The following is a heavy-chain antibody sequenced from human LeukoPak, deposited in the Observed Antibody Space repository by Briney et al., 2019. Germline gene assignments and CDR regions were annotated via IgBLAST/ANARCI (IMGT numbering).Heavy chain of an antibody. D-gene: IGHD4-17*01. CDR2: INHSGST. J-gene: IGHJ6*03. CDR3: AGQPTVTTYYYYYYMDV. CDR1: GGSLSAYY. Sequence: PSETLSLTCAVYGGSLSAYYWTWIRQPPGKGLEWIGEINHSGSTNYNPSLKSRVTISVDTSKNQFSLKLSSVTAADTAVYYCAGQPTVTTYYYYYYMDVWGKGTTVTVSS. V-gene: IGHV4-34*01.